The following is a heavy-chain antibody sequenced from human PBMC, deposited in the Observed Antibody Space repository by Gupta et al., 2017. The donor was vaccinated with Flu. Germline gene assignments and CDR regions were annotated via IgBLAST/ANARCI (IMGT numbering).Heavy chain of an antibody. V-gene: IGHV1-3*01. Sequence: QVQLVQSGAEVKKPGASVKVSCKASGYTFTSYAMHWVRQAPGQRLEWMGWINAGDGNTKYLQNLQGRVTFTRDTSANTAYMELSSLTSEDTAVYYCVAVDYGDYWGQGTRVTVSS. CDR1: GYTFTSYA. J-gene: IGHJ4*02. CDR2: INAGDGNT. CDR3: VAVDYGDY.